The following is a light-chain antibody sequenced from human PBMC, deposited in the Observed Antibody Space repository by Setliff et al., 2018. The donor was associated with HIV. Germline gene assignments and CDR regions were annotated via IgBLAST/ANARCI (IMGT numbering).Light chain of an antibody. V-gene: IGLV2-14*01. CDR1: SSDIGGYNY. CDR2: DVS. CDR3: SSYTSSTTDV. J-gene: IGLJ1*01. Sequence: QSALTQPASVSGSPGQSITISCTGTSSDIGGYNYVSWYQQHPGKAPKLMVYDVSQRPSGVSNRFSGSKSGNTASLTISGLQAEDEADYYCSSYTSSTTDVFGPGTKVTVL.